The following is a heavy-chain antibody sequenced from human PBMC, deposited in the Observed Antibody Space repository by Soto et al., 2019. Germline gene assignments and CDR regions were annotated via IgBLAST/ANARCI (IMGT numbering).Heavy chain of an antibody. D-gene: IGHD6-13*01. CDR3: ARLSITAAGGWFDP. Sequence: QVQLQESGPGLVKPSQTLSLICTVSGGSITSGTYYWSWIRQHPGRGLEWIGYIHYSGSTYYNPSLKSRVSMSVDTSKNQFSLNLSSVTAADTAMYYCARLSITAAGGWFDPWGQGTLVTVSS. CDR2: IHYSGST. CDR1: GGSITSGTYY. V-gene: IGHV4-31*03. J-gene: IGHJ5*02.